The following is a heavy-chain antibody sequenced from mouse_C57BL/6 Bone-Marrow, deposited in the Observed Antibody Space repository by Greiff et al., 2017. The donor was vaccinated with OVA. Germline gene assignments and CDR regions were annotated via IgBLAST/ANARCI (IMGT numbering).Heavy chain of an antibody. CDR2: IDPSDSYT. CDR3: ARRGAWFAY. CDR1: GYTFTSYW. J-gene: IGHJ3*01. Sequence: QVQLQQPGAELVRPGTSVKLSCKASGYTFTSYWMHWVKQRPGQGLEWIGVIDPSDSYTNYNQKFKGKATLTVDTSYSTAYMQISRLTSEDSAVYYCARRGAWFAYWGQGTLVTVSA. V-gene: IGHV1-59*01.